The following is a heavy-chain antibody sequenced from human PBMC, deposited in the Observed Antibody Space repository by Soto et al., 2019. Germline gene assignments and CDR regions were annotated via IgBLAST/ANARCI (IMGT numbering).Heavy chain of an antibody. CDR3: ASSAVAGNPYYFDY. J-gene: IGHJ4*02. Sequence: QVQLQESGPGLVKPSQTLSLTCSVSGGSISSGGYYWSWIRQHPGKGLEWIGYIYYSGSTYYNPSLKSRATVSADTSKNQFSLKLSSVTAADTAVYYCASSAVAGNPYYFDYWGQGTLVTVSS. CDR1: GGSISSGGYY. V-gene: IGHV4-31*03. CDR2: IYYSGST. D-gene: IGHD6-19*01.